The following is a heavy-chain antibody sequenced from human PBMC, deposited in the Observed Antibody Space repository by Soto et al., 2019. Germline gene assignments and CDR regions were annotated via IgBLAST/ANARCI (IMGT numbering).Heavy chain of an antibody. D-gene: IGHD2-2*01. V-gene: IGHV1-18*01. CDR1: GYNFSTHG. J-gene: IGHJ3*02. CDR2: ITPYNGNT. Sequence: QVQLVQSGVEVKKPGASVKVSCKASGYNFSTHGLTWVRQAPGQGLEWMGWITPYNGNTNYAQNFQGRVTMSTDTSTKSWFMEVRSLSPDDTAVYYCARFRHCSGSRCDPSFGFDIWGQGTMVTVSS. CDR3: ARFRHCSGSRCDPSFGFDI.